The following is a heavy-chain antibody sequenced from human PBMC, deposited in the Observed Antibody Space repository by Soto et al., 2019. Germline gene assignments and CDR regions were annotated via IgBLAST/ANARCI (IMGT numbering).Heavy chain of an antibody. CDR2: INHSGST. CDR3: ARKYCTNGVGYTDLDY. V-gene: IGHV4-34*01. Sequence: SETLSLTCAVYGGSFSGYYWSWIRQPPGKGLEWIGEINHSGSTNYNPSLKSRVTISVDTSKNQFSLKLSSVTAADTAVYYCARKYCTNGVGYTDLDYWGQGTLVTVSS. CDR1: GGSFSGYY. J-gene: IGHJ4*02. D-gene: IGHD2-8*01.